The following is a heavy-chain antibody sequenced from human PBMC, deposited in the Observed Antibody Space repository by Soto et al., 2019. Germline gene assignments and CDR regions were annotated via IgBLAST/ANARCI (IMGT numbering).Heavy chain of an antibody. D-gene: IGHD6-19*01. CDR3: ARDSSGWPRGDYYGMDV. CDR1: GGSVSSGSYY. CDR2: IYYSGST. V-gene: IGHV4-61*01. Sequence: PSETLSLTCTVSGGSVSSGSYYWSWIRQPPGKGLEWIGYIYYSGSTNYNPSLKSRVTISVDTSKNQFSLKLSSVTAADTVVYYCARDSSGWPRGDYYGMDVWGQGTTVTVSS. J-gene: IGHJ6*02.